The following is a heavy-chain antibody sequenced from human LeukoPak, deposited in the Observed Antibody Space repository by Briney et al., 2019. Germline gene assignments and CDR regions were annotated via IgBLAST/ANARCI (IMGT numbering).Heavy chain of an antibody. V-gene: IGHV4-4*09. CDR1: GGSISSYY. CDR2: IYTSGST. Sequence: PSETLSLTCTVSGGSISSYYWSWIRQPPGKGLEWIGYIYTSGSTNYNPSLKSRVNISVETSKNQFALKLSSVTAADTAVYYCARLPQPWGQGTLVTVSS. CDR3: ARLPQP. J-gene: IGHJ5*02.